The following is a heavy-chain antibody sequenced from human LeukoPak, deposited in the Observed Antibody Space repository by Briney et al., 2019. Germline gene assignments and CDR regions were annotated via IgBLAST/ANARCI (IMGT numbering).Heavy chain of an antibody. CDR1: GYTFTGYY. Sequence: ASVKVSCKASGYTFTGYYIHWVRQAPGQGLEWMGRINPNSGGTNYAQKFQGRVTMTRDTSISTAYMELSRLRSDDTAVYYCASSHKGTTTAISSFDYWGQGTLVTASS. V-gene: IGHV1-2*06. CDR3: ASSHKGTTTAISSFDY. CDR2: INPNSGGT. D-gene: IGHD1-1*01. J-gene: IGHJ4*02.